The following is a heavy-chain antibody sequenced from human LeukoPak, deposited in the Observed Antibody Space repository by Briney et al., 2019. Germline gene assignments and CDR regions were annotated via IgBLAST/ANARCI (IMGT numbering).Heavy chain of an antibody. CDR2: ISRSGDSL. J-gene: IGHJ6*02. CDR1: GLTFSSSW. V-gene: IGHV3-48*04. CDR3: AREVVVIPDYYYYGMDV. D-gene: IGHD2-15*01. Sequence: TGGSLRLSCAVSGLTFSSSWMDWVRKAPGKGLEYVSHISRSGDSLYYGDSVTGRFSISRDNAKNSLYLQMNSLRVEDTAVYYCAREVVVIPDYYYYGMDVWGQGTTVIVSS.